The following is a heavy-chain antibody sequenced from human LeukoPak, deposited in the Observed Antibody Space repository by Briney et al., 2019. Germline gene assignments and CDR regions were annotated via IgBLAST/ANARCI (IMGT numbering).Heavy chain of an antibody. CDR3: ARERGILRLANYYYYYYYMDV. CDR2: IYYSGST. CDR1: GYSISSGYY. V-gene: IGHV4-38-2*02. D-gene: IGHD3-16*01. Sequence: PSETLSLTCTVSGYSISSGYYWGWIRPPPGKGLDWIGYIYYSGSTNYNPSLKSRVTISVDTSKNQFSLKLSSVTAADTAVYYCARERGILRLANYYYYYYYMDVWGKGTTVTVSS. J-gene: IGHJ6*03.